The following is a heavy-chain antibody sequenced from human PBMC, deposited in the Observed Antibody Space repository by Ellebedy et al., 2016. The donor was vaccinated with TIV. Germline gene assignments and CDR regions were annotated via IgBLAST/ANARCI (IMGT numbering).Heavy chain of an antibody. Sequence: GSLRLSXAVYGGSFSGYYWSWIRQPPGKGLEWIGEINHSGSTNYNPSLKSRVTISVDTSKNQFSLKLSSVTAADTAVYYCARDAPYDYYDSSGSTGGLGMDVWGQGTTVTVSS. CDR2: INHSGST. CDR1: GGSFSGYY. V-gene: IGHV4-34*01. CDR3: ARDAPYDYYDSSGSTGGLGMDV. J-gene: IGHJ6*02. D-gene: IGHD3-22*01.